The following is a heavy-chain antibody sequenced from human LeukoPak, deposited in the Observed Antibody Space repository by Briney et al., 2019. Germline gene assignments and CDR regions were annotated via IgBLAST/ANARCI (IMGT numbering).Heavy chain of an antibody. CDR2: IYYSGST. V-gene: IGHV4-39*01. D-gene: IGHD6-6*01. CDR1: GGSISSSSYY. CDR3: ARQRERAVRPSYFDY. Sequence: PSETLSLTCTVSGGSISSSSYYWGWIRQPPGKGLEWIGSIYYSGSTYYNPSLKSRVTISVDTSKNQFSLKLSSVTAADTAVYYCARQRERAVRPSYFDYWGQGTLVTVSS. J-gene: IGHJ4*02.